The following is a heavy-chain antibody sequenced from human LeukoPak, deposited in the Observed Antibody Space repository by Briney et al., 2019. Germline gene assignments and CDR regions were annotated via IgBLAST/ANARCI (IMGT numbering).Heavy chain of an antibody. CDR3: ARIRRSNSCWFFFDY. J-gene: IGHJ4*02. D-gene: IGHD6-19*01. CDR1: EFSLSTHGTC. Sequence: GAAPTLVNPTQTLTLTCTFSEFSLSTHGTCVRLIRQPPIKALEWLAGINCYDDKYYSTSLKTRLTITKDTSKNQVVLTMTNMDPVDTATYYCARIRRSNSCWFFFDYWGQGTLVTVSS. CDR2: INCYDDK. V-gene: IGHV2-70*11.